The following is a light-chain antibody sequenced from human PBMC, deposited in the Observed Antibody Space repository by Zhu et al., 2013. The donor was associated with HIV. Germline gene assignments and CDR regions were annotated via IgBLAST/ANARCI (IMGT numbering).Light chain of an antibody. CDR3: GTWDSSLSAGV. CDR2: EVN. V-gene: IGLV2-8*01. CDR1: SSDVGDYNY. J-gene: IGLJ2*01. Sequence: QSALTQPPSASGSPGQSVTISCTGTSSDVGDYNYVSWYQQHPGKAPKVIIYEVNKRPSGVPDRFSGSKSGTSATLGITGLQTGDEADYYCGTWDSSLSAGVFGGGTKLTVL.